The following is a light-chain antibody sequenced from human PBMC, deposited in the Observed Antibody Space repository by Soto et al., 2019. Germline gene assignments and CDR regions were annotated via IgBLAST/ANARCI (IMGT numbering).Light chain of an antibody. CDR2: LAS. J-gene: IGKJ1*01. Sequence: EIVWTQSPGTLSLSPGERATLSCRASQSVSSSYLAWYQQKPGQAPRLLIYLASSRAPGIPDRFSGSGSGTDFTLTISRLEPEDFAVYYCQQYGSSPRTFGQGTTADIK. V-gene: IGKV3-20*01. CDR1: QSVSSSY. CDR3: QQYGSSPRT.